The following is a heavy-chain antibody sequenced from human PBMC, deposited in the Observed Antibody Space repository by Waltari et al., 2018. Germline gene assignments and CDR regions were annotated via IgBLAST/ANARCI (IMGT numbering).Heavy chain of an antibody. CDR2: ISYDGSNK. CDR1: GFTFDDYA. Sequence: VQLVESGGGLVQPGRSLRLSCAASGFTFDDYAMHWVRQAPGKGLEWVAVISYDGSNKYYADSVKGRFTISRDNSKNTLYLQMNSLRAEDTAVYYCAKGEDYFDYWGQGTLVTVSS. J-gene: IGHJ4*02. V-gene: IGHV3-30*18. CDR3: AKGEDYFDY. D-gene: IGHD1-26*01.